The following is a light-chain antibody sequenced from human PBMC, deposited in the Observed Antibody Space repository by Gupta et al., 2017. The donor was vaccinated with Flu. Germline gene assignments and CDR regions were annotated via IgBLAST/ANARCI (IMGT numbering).Light chain of an antibody. CDR3: QQYDGSCT. V-gene: IGKV3-20*01. J-gene: IGKJ3*01. Sequence: EIVLTQSPGTLSLSPGESATLSCRASQSVGRNYLAWYQQKSGQDPRPLIYGASSRATGIPDRFSGSGSGTDFTLTISRVEPEDFAVYYCQQYDGSCTFGPGTQVDIK. CDR2: GAS. CDR1: QSVGRNY.